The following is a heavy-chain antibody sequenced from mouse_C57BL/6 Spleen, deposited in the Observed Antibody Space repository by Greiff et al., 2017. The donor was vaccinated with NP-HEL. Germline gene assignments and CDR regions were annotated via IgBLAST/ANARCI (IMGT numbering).Heavy chain of an antibody. Sequence: EVKVVESGGGLVKPGGSLKLSCAASGFTFSSYAMSWVRQTPEKRLEWVATISDGGSYTYYPDNVKGRFTISRDNAKNNLYLQMSHLKSEDTAMYYCARRRLGLYYFDYWGQGTTLTVSS. CDR1: GFTFSSYA. D-gene: IGHD4-1*01. CDR3: ARRRLGLYYFDY. CDR2: ISDGGSYT. V-gene: IGHV5-4*03. J-gene: IGHJ2*01.